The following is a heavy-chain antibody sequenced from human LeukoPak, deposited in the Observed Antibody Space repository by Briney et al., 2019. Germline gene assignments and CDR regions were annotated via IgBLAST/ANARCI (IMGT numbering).Heavy chain of an antibody. CDR3: ARTHDSGTSPFDY. CDR1: GGSMSPYH. V-gene: IGHV4-34*01. J-gene: IGHJ4*02. Sequence: PSETLSLTCTVSGGSMSPYHGGWIRQPPGKGLEWIGEINHSGSTNYNPSLKSRVTISVDTSKNQFSLKLSSVTAADTAVYYCARTHDSGTSPFDYWGQGTLVTVSS. CDR2: INHSGST. D-gene: IGHD4-17*01.